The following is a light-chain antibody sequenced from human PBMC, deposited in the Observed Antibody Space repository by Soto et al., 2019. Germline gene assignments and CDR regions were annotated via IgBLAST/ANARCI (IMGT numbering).Light chain of an antibody. CDR1: QSISSNF. CDR2: GGS. Sequence: EIILTQSPDTLSLSPGDRATLSCRASQSISSNFLAWYQHKPGQSPRLLIYGGSTRVTGIPDRFSGSGSGTDFTLTISRLEPEDFAVYYCQQYGRSPPFIFGPGTKVDIK. CDR3: QQYGRSPPFI. V-gene: IGKV3-20*01. J-gene: IGKJ3*01.